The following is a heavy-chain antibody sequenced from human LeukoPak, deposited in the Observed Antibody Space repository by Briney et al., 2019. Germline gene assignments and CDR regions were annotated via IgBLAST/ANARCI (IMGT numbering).Heavy chain of an antibody. J-gene: IGHJ5*02. CDR3: ARAGGITIFGVAKTYNWFDP. CDR2: IYYSGST. V-gene: IGHV4-59*11. D-gene: IGHD3-3*01. CDR1: GGSISSHY. Sequence: SETLSLTCTVSGGSISSHYWSWIRQPPGKGLEWIGYIYYSGSTNYNPSLKSRVTISVDTSKNQFSLKLSSVTAADTAVYYCARAGGITIFGVAKTYNWFDPWGQGTLVTVSS.